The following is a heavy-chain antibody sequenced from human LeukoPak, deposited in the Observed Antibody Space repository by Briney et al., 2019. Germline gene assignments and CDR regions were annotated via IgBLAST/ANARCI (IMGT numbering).Heavy chain of an antibody. D-gene: IGHD3-10*01. V-gene: IGHV6-1*01. Sequence: SQTLSLTCAISGDSVTANSAAWNWIRHSPSRGLEWLGRTYYRSKWYSDYAVSVQSRIIISADTSKNQFSLQLNSVTPEDTAVYYCASASQLHDWGQGTLVTVSS. CDR3: ASASQLHD. CDR2: TYYRSKWYS. CDR1: GDSVTANSAA. J-gene: IGHJ4*02.